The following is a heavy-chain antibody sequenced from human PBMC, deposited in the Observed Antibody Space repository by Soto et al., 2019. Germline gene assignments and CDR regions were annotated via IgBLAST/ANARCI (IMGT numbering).Heavy chain of an antibody. CDR1: GGSISSGDYY. V-gene: IGHV4-30-4*01. D-gene: IGHD6-13*01. CDR3: ASEYQGYSSSWGYFQH. CDR2: IYYSGST. J-gene: IGHJ1*01. Sequence: QVQLQESGPGLVKPSQTLSLTCTVSGGSISSGDYYWSWIRQPPGKGLEWIGYIYYSGSTYYNPSLKSRVTISVDTSKNQFSLKLSSVTAADTAVYYCASEYQGYSSSWGYFQHWGQGTLVTVSS.